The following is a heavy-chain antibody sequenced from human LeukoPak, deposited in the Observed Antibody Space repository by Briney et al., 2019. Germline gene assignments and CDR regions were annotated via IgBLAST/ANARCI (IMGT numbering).Heavy chain of an antibody. CDR1: GDSITGYY. CDR3: ARDVRGSSGRYYYYYMDV. Sequence: SETLSLTCSVSGDSITGYYWGWIRQPPGKGLEWIGSIYYSGSTYYNPSLKSRVTISVDTSKNQFSLKLSSVTAADTAVYYCARDVRGSSGRYYYYYMDVWGKGTTVTVSS. D-gene: IGHD3-22*01. V-gene: IGHV4-39*07. CDR2: IYYSGST. J-gene: IGHJ6*03.